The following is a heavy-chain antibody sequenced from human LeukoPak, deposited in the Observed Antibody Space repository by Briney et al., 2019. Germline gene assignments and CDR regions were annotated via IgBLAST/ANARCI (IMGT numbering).Heavy chain of an antibody. V-gene: IGHV4-59*12. D-gene: IGHD5-24*01. CDR2: IYYSGST. J-gene: IGHJ4*02. Sequence: PSETLSLTCTVSGGSISSYYWSWIRQPPGKGLEWIGYIYYSGSTNYNPSLKSRVTISVDTSKNQFSLKLSSVTAADTAVYYCAREDGYNNWVFDYWGQGTLVTVSS. CDR3: AREDGYNNWVFDY. CDR1: GGSISSYY.